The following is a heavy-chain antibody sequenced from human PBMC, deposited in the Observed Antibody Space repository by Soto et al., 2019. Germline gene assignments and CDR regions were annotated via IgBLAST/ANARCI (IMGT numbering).Heavy chain of an antibody. D-gene: IGHD1-20*01. CDR1: GYSFTSYW. Sequence: GESLKISCKGSGYSFTSYWIGWVRQMPGKGLEWMGIIYPGDSDTRYSPSFQGQVTISADKSISTAYLQWSSLKASDTAMYYCARIKRDNWNDIYYYYYGMDVWGQGTTVTVSS. CDR2: IYPGDSDT. J-gene: IGHJ6*02. CDR3: ARIKRDNWNDIYYYYYGMDV. V-gene: IGHV5-51*01.